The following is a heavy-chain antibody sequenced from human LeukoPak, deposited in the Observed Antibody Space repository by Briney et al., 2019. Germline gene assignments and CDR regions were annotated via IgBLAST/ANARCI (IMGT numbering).Heavy chain of an antibody. J-gene: IGHJ4*02. CDR2: ISYDGSNK. D-gene: IGHD3-10*01. V-gene: IGHV3-30*18. CDR1: GFTFSSYG. Sequence: GRSLRLSCAASGFTFSSYGMHWVRQAPGKGLEWVAVISYDGSNKYYADSVKGRFTISRDNSKNTLYLQMNSLRAEDTAVYYCAKDGYYYGSGSYKDPYYFDYWGQETLVTVSS. CDR3: AKDGYYYGSGSYKDPYYFDY.